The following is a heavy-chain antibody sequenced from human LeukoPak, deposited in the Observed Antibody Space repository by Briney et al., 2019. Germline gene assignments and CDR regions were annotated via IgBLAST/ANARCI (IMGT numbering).Heavy chain of an antibody. D-gene: IGHD2-21*02. J-gene: IGHJ3*02. Sequence: GGSLRLSCAASGFTFSNYAMSWVRQAPGKGLEWVSGITGSGGSTNYADSVKGRFTISRDNVKNSVFLQMKSLTAEDTAVYYCARDRSKVTAYDDALDMWGQGTMVIVSS. CDR1: GFTFSNYA. CDR2: ITGSGGST. CDR3: ARDRSKVTAYDDALDM. V-gene: IGHV3-23*01.